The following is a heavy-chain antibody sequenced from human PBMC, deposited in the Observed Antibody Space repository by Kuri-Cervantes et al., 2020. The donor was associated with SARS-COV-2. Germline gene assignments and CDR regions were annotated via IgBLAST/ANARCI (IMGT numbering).Heavy chain of an antibody. Sequence: GGSLRLSCAASGFTFSNAWMSWVRQAPGKGLEWVGRIKSKTDGGTTDYAAPVKGRFTISRDDSKNTLYLRMNSLKTEDTAVYYCTTDPSPPYYYDSSGYSGYWGQGTLVTVSS. J-gene: IGHJ4*02. CDR2: IKSKTDGGTT. CDR3: TTDPSPPYYYDSSGYSGY. V-gene: IGHV3-15*01. CDR1: GFTFSNAW. D-gene: IGHD3-22*01.